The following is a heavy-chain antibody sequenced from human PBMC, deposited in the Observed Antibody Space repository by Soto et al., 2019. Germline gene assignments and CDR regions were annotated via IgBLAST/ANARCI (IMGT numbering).Heavy chain of an antibody. V-gene: IGHV3-30*04. J-gene: IGHJ4*02. CDR1: GFTFRRHA. Sequence: QVPLVESGGGVVQPGRSLRLSCAASGFTFRRHAVHWVRQAPGKGLEWVAVVSSDGSAKYYLDSVKGRFTSSRDNSKNTAFLQLNSLSSEDTAVYYCARSRSGGVADSFDSWGQGTLVTVST. CDR3: ARSRSGGVADSFDS. D-gene: IGHD3-10*01. CDR2: VSSDGSAK.